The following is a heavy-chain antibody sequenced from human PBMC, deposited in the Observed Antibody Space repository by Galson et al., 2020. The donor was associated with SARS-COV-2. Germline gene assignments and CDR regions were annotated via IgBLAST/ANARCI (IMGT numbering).Heavy chain of an antibody. Sequence: WIRQPPAKALEWLARIGWDDDKYYSTYLKTTPTNSTDTSKNQVVLTMTNMDAVYTATYYWALNELAATGEWSDWFDTWGQGTLVTVSS. J-gene: IGHJ5*02. V-gene: IGHV2-70*11. CDR2: IGWDDDK. D-gene: IGHD7-27*01. CDR3: ALNELAATGEWSDWFDT.